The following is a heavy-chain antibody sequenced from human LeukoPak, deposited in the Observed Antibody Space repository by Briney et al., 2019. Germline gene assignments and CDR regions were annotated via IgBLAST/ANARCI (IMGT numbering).Heavy chain of an antibody. CDR3: ARDYGGSSPFDY. CDR2: ISGAGPST. D-gene: IGHD4-23*01. Sequence: GGSLRLSCAASGFTFSSYGMSWVRQAPGKGLEWVSSISGAGPSTDYADSVKGRFTISRDNSKNTLYLQMNSLRAEDTAVYYCARDYGGSSPFDYWGQGTLVTVSS. CDR1: GFTFSSYG. V-gene: IGHV3-23*01. J-gene: IGHJ4*02.